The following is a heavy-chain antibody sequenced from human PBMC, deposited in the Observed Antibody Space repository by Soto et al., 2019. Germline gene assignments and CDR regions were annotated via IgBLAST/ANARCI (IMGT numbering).Heavy chain of an antibody. J-gene: IGHJ4*02. D-gene: IGHD3-10*01. CDR2: ISYDGSNK. CDR3: VGGKYYFDY. Sequence: QVQLVESGGGMVQPGRSLRLSCAASGFPFTTYGMHWVREGPGKGLEWVAVISYDGSNKYYADSVKGRFTISRDNSKNTLYLQMNSLRPEDTALYYCVGGKYYFDYRGQGTLVTVSS. V-gene: IGHV3-30*03. CDR1: GFPFTTYG.